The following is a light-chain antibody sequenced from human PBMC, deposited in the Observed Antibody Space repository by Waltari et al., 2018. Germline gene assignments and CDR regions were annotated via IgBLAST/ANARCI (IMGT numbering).Light chain of an antibody. J-gene: IGKJ5*01. CDR2: EVS. CDR3: XQXIQLPIT. Sequence: DXXMTETPRRLSVNHGRPASIPCTCSQSLLPSAGKTYLYGYLQKPGQSPKLLVYEVSNRXSGVPDKFSGXGSGTDXTXKISRVEAEDVXVYYCXQXIQLPITXGQGTRLEIK. CDR1: QSLLPSAGKTY. V-gene: IGKV2D-29*02.